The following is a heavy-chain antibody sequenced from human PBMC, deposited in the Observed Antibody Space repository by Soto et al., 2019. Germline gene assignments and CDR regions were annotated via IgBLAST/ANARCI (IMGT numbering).Heavy chain of an antibody. Sequence: ASVKVSCKASGYTFTSYYMHLVRQAPGQGLEWMGIINPSGGSTSYAQKFQGRVTMTRDTSTSTVYMELSSLRSEDTAVYYCARVQTGTPDAFDIWGQGTMVTVSS. CDR1: GYTFTSYY. CDR3: ARVQTGTPDAFDI. CDR2: INPSGGST. V-gene: IGHV1-46*03. D-gene: IGHD1-1*01. J-gene: IGHJ3*02.